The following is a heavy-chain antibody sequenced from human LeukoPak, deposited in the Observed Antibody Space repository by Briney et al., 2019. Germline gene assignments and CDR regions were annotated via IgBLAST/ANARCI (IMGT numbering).Heavy chain of an antibody. CDR2: IRCDGSNK. D-gene: IGHD3-10*01. CDR1: GFTFSSYG. CDR3: AKDSASYYYGSGSPDY. Sequence: GGSLRLSCAASGFTFSSYGMHWVRQAPGKGLEWVAFIRCDGSNKYYADSVKGRFTTSRDNSKNTLYLQMNSLRAEDTAVYYCAKDSASYYYGSGSPDYWGQGTLVTVSS. J-gene: IGHJ4*02. V-gene: IGHV3-30*02.